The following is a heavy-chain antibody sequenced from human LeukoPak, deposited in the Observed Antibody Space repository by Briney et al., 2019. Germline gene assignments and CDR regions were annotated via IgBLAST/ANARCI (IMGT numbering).Heavy chain of an antibody. CDR1: GFTVSSNY. V-gene: IGHV3-53*01. CDR3: ARDSAMYYYGSGSYFGD. J-gene: IGHJ4*02. CDR2: IYSGGST. Sequence: GGSLRLSCAASGFTVSSNYMSWVRQAPGKGLEWVSVIYSGGSTYYADSVKGRFTISRDNAKNSLYLQMNSLRAEDTAVYYCARDSAMYYYGSGSYFGDWGQGTLVTVSS. D-gene: IGHD3-10*01.